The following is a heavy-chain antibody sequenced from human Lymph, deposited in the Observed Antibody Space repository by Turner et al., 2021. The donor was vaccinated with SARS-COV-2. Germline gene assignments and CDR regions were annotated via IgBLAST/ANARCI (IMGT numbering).Heavy chain of an antibody. V-gene: IGHV3-53*02. J-gene: IGHJ6*02. CDR2: IYSGGST. CDR3: ARDLQLYGMDV. Sequence: EVPLVETGGGLLQPGGSLRLSCAASGFTVSSNYMTWVRQAPGKGLEWVSLIYSGGSTYYADSVKGRFTISRDNSKNTLYLQMNSLRAEDTAIYYCARDLQLYGMDVWGQGTTVTVSS. CDR1: GFTVSSNY. D-gene: IGHD1-1*01.